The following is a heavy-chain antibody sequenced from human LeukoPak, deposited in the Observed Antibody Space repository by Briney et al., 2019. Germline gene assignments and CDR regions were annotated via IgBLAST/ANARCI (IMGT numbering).Heavy chain of an antibody. CDR1: GFTFSNYA. CDR2: TSGGGGST. CDR3: AKDRESSSWYDY. J-gene: IGHJ4*02. Sequence: GGSLRLSCAASGFTFSNYAMSWVRQAPGQGLEWFSVTSGGGGSTYYADSVKGRFTISRDNSKKTMYLQMNSLRADDTAVYYCAKDRESSSWYDYWGQGTLVTVSS. V-gene: IGHV3-23*01. D-gene: IGHD6-13*01.